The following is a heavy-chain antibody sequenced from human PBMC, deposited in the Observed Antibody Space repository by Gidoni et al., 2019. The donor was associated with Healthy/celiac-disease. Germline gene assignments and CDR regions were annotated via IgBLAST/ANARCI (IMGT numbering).Heavy chain of an antibody. Sequence: EVQLVESGGGLVQPGGSLRLSCAASGFTFSDNYMDWVRQATGKGLELVGRTRNKANSYPTEYAASVKGRFTISRDDSKNSLYLQMNSLKTEDTAVYYCARRGVAATLGLDAFDIWGQGTMVTVSS. D-gene: IGHD2-15*01. V-gene: IGHV3-72*01. CDR3: ARRGVAATLGLDAFDI. J-gene: IGHJ3*02. CDR1: GFTFSDNY. CDR2: TRNKANSYPT.